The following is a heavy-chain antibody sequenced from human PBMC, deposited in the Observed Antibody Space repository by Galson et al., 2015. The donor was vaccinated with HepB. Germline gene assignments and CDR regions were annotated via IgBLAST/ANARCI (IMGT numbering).Heavy chain of an antibody. CDR1: GYTFTSYY. J-gene: IGHJ6*02. CDR2: INPSGGST. D-gene: IGHD3-3*01. V-gene: IGHV1-46*01. Sequence: SVKVSCKASGYTFTSYYMHWVRQAPGQGLEWMGIINPSGGSTSYAQKFQGRVTMTRDTSTSTVYMELSSLRSEDTAVYYCARNAEFGVARRPFYYYYGMDVWGQGTTVTVSS. CDR3: ARNAEFGVARRPFYYYYGMDV.